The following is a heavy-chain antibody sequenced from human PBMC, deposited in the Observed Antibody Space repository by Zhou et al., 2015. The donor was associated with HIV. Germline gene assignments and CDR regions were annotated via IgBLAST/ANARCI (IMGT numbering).Heavy chain of an antibody. CDR2: IIPIFGTA. V-gene: IGHV1-69*06. CDR1: GGTFSNYA. D-gene: IGHD5-24*01. J-gene: IGHJ1*01. Sequence: QVQLVQSGAEVKKPGSSVKVSCKASGGTFSNYAINWVRQAPGQGLEWMGGIIPIFGTANYAQKFQGRVTITADKPTSTVYMDLSSLRSEDTAVYYCARVKDEMATNRAFQHWGQGTLVTVSS. CDR3: ARVKDEMATNRAFQH.